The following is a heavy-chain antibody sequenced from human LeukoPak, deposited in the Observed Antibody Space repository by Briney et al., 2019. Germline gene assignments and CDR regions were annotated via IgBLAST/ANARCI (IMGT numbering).Heavy chain of an antibody. Sequence: GGSLRLSCAASGFTFSSYAMSWVRQAPGKGLEWVSAISGSGGSTYYADSVKGRFTISRDNSKNTLYLQMNSLRAEDTAVYYCAKASWDYDFWSGYQDAFDIWGQGTMVTVSS. CDR3: AKASWDYDFWSGYQDAFDI. J-gene: IGHJ3*02. V-gene: IGHV3-23*01. CDR2: ISGSGGST. D-gene: IGHD3-3*01. CDR1: GFTFSSYA.